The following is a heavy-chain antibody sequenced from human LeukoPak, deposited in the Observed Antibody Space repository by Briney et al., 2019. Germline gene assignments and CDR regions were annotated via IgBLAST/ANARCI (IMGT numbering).Heavy chain of an antibody. CDR2: IIPIFGTA. CDR1: GYTFTGYY. Sequence: SVKVSCKASGYTFTGYYMHWVRQAPGQGLEWMGGIIPIFGTANYAQKFQGRVTITADESTSTAYMELSSLRSEDTAVYYCARVGYSSSWYDRRAFDIWGQGTMVTVSS. CDR3: ARVGYSSSWYDRRAFDI. J-gene: IGHJ3*02. D-gene: IGHD6-13*01. V-gene: IGHV1-69*13.